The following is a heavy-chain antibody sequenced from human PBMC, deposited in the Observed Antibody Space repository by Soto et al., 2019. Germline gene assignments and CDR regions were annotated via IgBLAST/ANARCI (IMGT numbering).Heavy chain of an antibody. CDR3: ARVPYQ. J-gene: IGHJ4*02. D-gene: IGHD2-2*01. CDR2: MYHSGST. V-gene: IGHV4-30-2*01. CDR1: GGSISSCGYS. Sequence: SETLSLTCAVSGGSISSCGYSWSWIRQPPGKGLEWIGYMYHSGSTYYNPSLKSRVTISIDRSKNQFSLKLSSVTAADTAVYYCARVPYQWGQGILVTVA.